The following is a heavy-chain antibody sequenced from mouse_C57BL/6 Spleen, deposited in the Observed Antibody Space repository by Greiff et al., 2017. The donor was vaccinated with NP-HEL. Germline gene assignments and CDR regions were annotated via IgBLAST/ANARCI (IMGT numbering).Heavy chain of an antibody. V-gene: IGHV14-2*01. J-gene: IGHJ4*01. CDR3: ARRNYGSNLYAMDY. CDR2: IDPEDGET. D-gene: IGHD1-1*01. CDR1: GFNIKDYY. Sequence: VQLQQSGAELVKPGASVKLSCTASGFNIKDYYMHWVKQRTEQGLEWIGRIDPEDGETKYAPKFQGKATIPADTSSNTAYLQLHSLTSAYTAVYYCARRNYGSNLYAMDYWGQGTSVTVSS.